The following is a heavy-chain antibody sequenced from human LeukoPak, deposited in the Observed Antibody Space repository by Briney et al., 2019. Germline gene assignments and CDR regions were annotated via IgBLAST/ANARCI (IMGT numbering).Heavy chain of an antibody. CDR1: GFTFSSYS. V-gene: IGHV3-21*01. D-gene: IGHD3-22*01. CDR2: ISSSSSYI. CDR3: ARQAYYYDSSGYYFDY. J-gene: IGHJ4*02. Sequence: GGSLRLSCAASGFTFSSYSMNWVRQAPGKGLEWVSSISSSSSYIYYADSVKGRFTISRDNAKNSLYLQMNSLRAEDTAVYYCARQAYYYDSSGYYFDYWGQGTLVTVSS.